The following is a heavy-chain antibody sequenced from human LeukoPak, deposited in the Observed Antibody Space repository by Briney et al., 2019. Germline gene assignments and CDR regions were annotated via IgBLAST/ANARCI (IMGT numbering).Heavy chain of an antibody. CDR3: ARVLEGDYHFDY. J-gene: IGHJ4*02. CDR2: IYYSGST. CDR1: GGSISSYY. V-gene: IGHV4-59*01. D-gene: IGHD4-17*01. Sequence: SETLSLTCTVSGGSISSYYWSWIRQPPGKGLEWIGYIYYSGSTNYNPSLKSRVTISVDTSKNQFSLKLSSVTAADTAVYYCARVLEGDYHFDYWGQGTLVTVSS.